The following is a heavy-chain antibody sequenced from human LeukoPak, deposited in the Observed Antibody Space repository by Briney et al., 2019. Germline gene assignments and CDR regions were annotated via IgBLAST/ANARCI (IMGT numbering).Heavy chain of an antibody. D-gene: IGHD3-22*01. J-gene: IGHJ4*02. Sequence: SETLPLTCTVSGGSISSGDYYWSWIRQPPGKGLEWIGYIYYSRSTYYNPSLKSRVTISVDTSKNQFSLKLSSVTAADTAVYYCARDGPHDSSGFWGQGTLVTVSS. CDR2: IYYSRST. CDR1: GGSISSGDYY. CDR3: ARDGPHDSSGF. V-gene: IGHV4-30-4*01.